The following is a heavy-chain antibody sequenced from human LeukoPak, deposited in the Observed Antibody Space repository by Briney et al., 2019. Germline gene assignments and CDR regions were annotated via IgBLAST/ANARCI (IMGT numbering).Heavy chain of an antibody. Sequence: SQTLSLTCAISGDSVSSNSAAWNWIRQSPSRGLEWLGRTYYRSKWYNVYAVSVKSRITINPDTSKNQFSLQLNSVTPEDTAVYYCARGTVATTYNWFDPWGQGTLVIVSS. CDR2: TYYRSKWYN. CDR3: ARGTVATTYNWFDP. V-gene: IGHV6-1*01. D-gene: IGHD1-14*01. J-gene: IGHJ5*02. CDR1: GDSVSSNSAA.